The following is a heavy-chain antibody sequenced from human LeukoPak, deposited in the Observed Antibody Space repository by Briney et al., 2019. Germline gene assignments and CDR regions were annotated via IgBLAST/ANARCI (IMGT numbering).Heavy chain of an antibody. J-gene: IGHJ4*02. CDR1: GFTFGSYE. V-gene: IGHV3-48*03. Sequence: GGSLRLSCAASGFTFGSYEMNWVRQSPGKGLEWLSYISTSGSTIMYAGSVKGRLTISRDNGNNSLYLHLHSLRAEDTAVYYCARAHSGSYPRYFDHWGQGTVVTVSS. D-gene: IGHD1-26*01. CDR3: ARAHSGSYPRYFDH. CDR2: ISTSGSTI.